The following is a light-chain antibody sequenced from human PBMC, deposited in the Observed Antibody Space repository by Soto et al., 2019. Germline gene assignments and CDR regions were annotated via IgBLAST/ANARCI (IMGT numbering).Light chain of an antibody. CDR2: DAS. J-gene: IGKJ2*01. Sequence: GDRVTITCQASQDISNYLNWYQQKPGKAPKFLIYDASNLERGVPSRFSGSGSGTDFTFTISSLQPEDIGTYYCRQYDNLAFTFGQGTKLEIK. CDR1: QDISNY. CDR3: RQYDNLAFT. V-gene: IGKV1-33*01.